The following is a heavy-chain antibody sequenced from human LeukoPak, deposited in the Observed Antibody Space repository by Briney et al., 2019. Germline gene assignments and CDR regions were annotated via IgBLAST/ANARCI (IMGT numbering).Heavy chain of an antibody. CDR2: IYYSGST. CDR1: GGSISSSSYY. J-gene: IGHJ3*02. V-gene: IGHV4-39*07. CDR3: AVYDSSGFDAFDI. Sequence: SETLSLTCTVSGGSISSSSYYWGWIRQPPGKGLEWIGSIYYSGSTYYNPSLKSRVTISVDTSKNQFSLKLSSVTAADTAVYYCAVYDSSGFDAFDIWGQGTMVTVSS. D-gene: IGHD3-22*01.